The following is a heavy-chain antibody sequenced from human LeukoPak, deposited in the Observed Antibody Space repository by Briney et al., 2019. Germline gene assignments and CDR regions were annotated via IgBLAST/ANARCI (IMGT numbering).Heavy chain of an antibody. CDR2: IHPNSGGT. CDR3: AIHGGYCSSTSCYGRYFDY. Sequence: ASVKVSCKASGYTFTGYYMHWVRQAPGQGLEWMGWIHPNSGGTNYAQKFQGRVTMTRDTSISTAYMELSRLRSDDTAVYYCAIHGGYCSSTSCYGRYFDYWGQGTLVTVSS. J-gene: IGHJ4*02. V-gene: IGHV1-2*02. CDR1: GYTFTGYY. D-gene: IGHD2-2*01.